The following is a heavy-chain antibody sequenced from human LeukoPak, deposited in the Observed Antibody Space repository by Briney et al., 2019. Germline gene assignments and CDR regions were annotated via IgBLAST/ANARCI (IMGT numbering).Heavy chain of an antibody. Sequence: SETLSLTCTVSGYSISSGYYWGWIRQPPGKGLEWIGSIYHSGSTYYNPSLKNRVTISVDTSKNQFSLKLSSVTAADTAVYYCARDSYDIGDYWGQGTLVTVSS. V-gene: IGHV4-38-2*02. CDR3: ARDSYDIGDY. J-gene: IGHJ4*02. CDR1: GYSISSGYY. D-gene: IGHD3-16*01. CDR2: IYHSGST.